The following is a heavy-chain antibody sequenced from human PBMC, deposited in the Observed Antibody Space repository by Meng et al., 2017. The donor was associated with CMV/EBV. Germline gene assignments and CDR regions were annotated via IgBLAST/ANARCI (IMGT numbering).Heavy chain of an antibody. Sequence: SVKVSCKASGGAFSSYAITWVRQAPGQGFELMGLTIPLLDSPSYAQKFRGRVSITTDESTSTVAMELTSLTSEDTAVYYCARDGPGGGNYCLFWGQGTLVTVSS. CDR3: ARDGPGGGNYCLF. J-gene: IGHJ4*02. CDR1: GGAFSSYA. V-gene: IGHV1-69*05. D-gene: IGHD1-26*01. CDR2: TIPLLDSP.